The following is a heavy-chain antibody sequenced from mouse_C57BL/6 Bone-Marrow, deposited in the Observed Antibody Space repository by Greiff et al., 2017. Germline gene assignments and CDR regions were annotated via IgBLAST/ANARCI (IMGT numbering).Heavy chain of an antibody. CDR2: ISSGSSTI. CDR3: ARPYDYDVWFAY. Sequence: EVQLVESGGGLVKPGGSLKLSCAASGFTFSDYGMHWVRQAPEKGLEWVAHISSGSSTIYYADTVKGRFTISRDNAKNTLFLQMTSLRSEDTAMYYCARPYDYDVWFAYWGQGTLVTVSA. CDR1: GFTFSDYG. J-gene: IGHJ3*01. V-gene: IGHV5-17*01. D-gene: IGHD2-4*01.